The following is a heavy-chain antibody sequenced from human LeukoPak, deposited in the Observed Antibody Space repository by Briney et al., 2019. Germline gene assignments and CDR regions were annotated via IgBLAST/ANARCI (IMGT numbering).Heavy chain of an antibody. J-gene: IGHJ6*03. CDR2: IYYSGST. Sequence: PSETLSLTCTVSGGSISSHYWSWIRQPPGKGLEWIGYIYYSGSTNYNPFLKSRVTISVDTSKNQFSLKLSSVTAADTAVYYCARATSGNPLPTSYYYYYMDVWGKGTTVTVSS. V-gene: IGHV4-59*11. CDR3: ARATSGNPLPTSYYYYYMDV. D-gene: IGHD4-23*01. CDR1: GGSISSHY.